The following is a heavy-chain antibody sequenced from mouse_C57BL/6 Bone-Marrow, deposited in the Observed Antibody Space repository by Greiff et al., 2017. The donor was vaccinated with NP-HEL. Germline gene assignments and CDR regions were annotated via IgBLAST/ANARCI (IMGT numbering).Heavy chain of an antibody. D-gene: IGHD5-5*01. V-gene: IGHV1-69*01. CDR1: GYTFTSYW. J-gene: IGHJ2*01. CDR3: ARATYGQDY. CDR2: IDPSDSYT. Sequence: QVQLKQPGAELVMPGASVKLSCKASGYTFTSYWMHWVKQRPGQGLEWIGEIDPSDSYTNYNQKFKGKSTLTVDKSSSTAYMQLSSLTSEDSAVYYCARATYGQDYWGQGTTLTVSS.